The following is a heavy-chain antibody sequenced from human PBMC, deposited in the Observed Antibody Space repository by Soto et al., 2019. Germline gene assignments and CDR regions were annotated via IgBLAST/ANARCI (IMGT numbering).Heavy chain of an antibody. CDR1: GLTFSSYA. Sequence: GGSLRLSCAASGLTFSSYAMSWVRQAPGKGLEWVSALSGSGGSTYFADSVKGRFTISRDNSKNTLYLQMNSLRAEDTAVYYYAKDIMDIVTGYPPGPFDDWGQGTLVTVSS. CDR2: LSGSGGST. D-gene: IGHD3-9*01. V-gene: IGHV3-23*01. CDR3: AKDIMDIVTGYPPGPFDD. J-gene: IGHJ4*02.